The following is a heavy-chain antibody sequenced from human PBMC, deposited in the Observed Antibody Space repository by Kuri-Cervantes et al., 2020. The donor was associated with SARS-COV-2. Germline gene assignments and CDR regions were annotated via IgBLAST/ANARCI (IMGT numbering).Heavy chain of an antibody. CDR1: GGSISSSSYY. Sequence: GSLRLSCTVSGGSISSSSYYWGWIRQPPGKGLEWIGSIYYSGSTYYNPSLKSRVTISVDTSKNQFSLKLSSVTAADTAVYYCARYDYSNYGMDVWGQGTTVTVSS. CDR3: ARYDYSNYGMDV. J-gene: IGHJ6*02. V-gene: IGHV4-39*07. CDR2: IYYSGST. D-gene: IGHD4-11*01.